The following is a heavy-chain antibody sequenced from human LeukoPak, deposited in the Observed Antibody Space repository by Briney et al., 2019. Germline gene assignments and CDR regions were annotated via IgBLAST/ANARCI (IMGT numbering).Heavy chain of an antibody. D-gene: IGHD4-23*01. V-gene: IGHV3-30-3*01. CDR2: ISCDGSNK. CDR3: ARGATVVILSTFDY. Sequence: GRSLRLSCAASGFTFSTYAMHWVRQAPGKGLEGVAVISCDGSNKYYADSVKGRFTISRDNSKNTLYLQMNSLRAEDTAVYYCARGATVVILSTFDYWGQGTLVTVSS. CDR1: GFTFSTYA. J-gene: IGHJ4*02.